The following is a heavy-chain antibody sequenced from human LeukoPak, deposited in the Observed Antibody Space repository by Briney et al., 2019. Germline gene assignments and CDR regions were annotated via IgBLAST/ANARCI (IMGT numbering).Heavy chain of an antibody. CDR3: ARIAYCSGGSCYSRGWFDP. CDR2: IYPGDSDT. J-gene: IGHJ5*02. CDR1: GYSFTSYW. D-gene: IGHD2-15*01. Sequence: GESLKISCKGSGYSFTSYWIDWVRQMPGKGLEWMGIIYPGDSDTRYSPSFQGQVTISADKSITTAYLQWSSLKASDTAMYYCARIAYCSGGSCYSRGWFDPWGQGTLVTVSS. V-gene: IGHV5-51*01.